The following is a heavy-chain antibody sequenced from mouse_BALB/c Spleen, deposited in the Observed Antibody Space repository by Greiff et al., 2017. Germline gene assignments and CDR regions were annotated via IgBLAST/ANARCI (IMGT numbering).Heavy chain of an antibody. CDR1: GFTFSSFG. V-gene: IGHV5-17*02. CDR2: ISSGSSTI. CDR3: AREDQFAY. Sequence: EVKVVESGGGLVQPGGSRKLSCAASGFTFSSFGMHWVRQAPEKGLEWVAYISSGSSTIYYADTVKGRFTISRDNPKNTLFLQMTSLRSEDTAMYYCAREDQFAYWGQGTLVTVSA. J-gene: IGHJ3*01.